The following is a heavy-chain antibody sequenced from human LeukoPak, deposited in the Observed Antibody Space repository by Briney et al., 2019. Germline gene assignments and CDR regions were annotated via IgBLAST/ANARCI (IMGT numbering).Heavy chain of an antibody. V-gene: IGHV4-59*01. CDR3: ARDGSGWSGWFDP. CDR1: GGSINSYY. D-gene: IGHD6-19*01. CDR2: IYYSRST. J-gene: IGHJ5*02. Sequence: SETLSLTCTVSGGSINSYYWSWIRQSPGKGLEWIGYIYYSRSTNYNPSLKSRVTISVDTSKNQFSPKLTSVTAADTAVYYCARDGSGWSGWFDPWGQGTLVTVSS.